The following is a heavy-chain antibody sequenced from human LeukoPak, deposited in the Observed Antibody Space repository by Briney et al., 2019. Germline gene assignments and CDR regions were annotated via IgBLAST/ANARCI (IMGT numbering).Heavy chain of an antibody. CDR1: GGSISSYY. CDR2: IYYSGST. D-gene: IGHD3-3*01. J-gene: IGHJ5*02. V-gene: IGHV4-59*08. Sequence: SETLSLTCTVSGGSISSYYWSWIRQPPGKGLEWIGYIYYSGSTNYNPPLKSRVTISVDTSKNQFSLKLSSVTAADTAVYYCARGGLRFLEWFHNWFDPWGQGTLVTVSS. CDR3: ARGGLRFLEWFHNWFDP.